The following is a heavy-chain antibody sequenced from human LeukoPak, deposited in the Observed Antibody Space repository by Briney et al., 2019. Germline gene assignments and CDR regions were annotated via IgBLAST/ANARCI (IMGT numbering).Heavy chain of an antibody. V-gene: IGHV4-34*01. CDR1: GGSFSGYY. CDR2: INHSGST. J-gene: IGHJ4*02. Sequence: PSETLSLTCAVYGGSFSGYYWSWIRQPPGKGLEWIGEINHSGSTNYNPSLKSRVTISVDTSKNQFSLNLSSVTAADTAVYYCARLILTGTARGYSDYWGQGSLVTVSS. CDR3: ARLILTGTARGYSDY. D-gene: IGHD1-20*01.